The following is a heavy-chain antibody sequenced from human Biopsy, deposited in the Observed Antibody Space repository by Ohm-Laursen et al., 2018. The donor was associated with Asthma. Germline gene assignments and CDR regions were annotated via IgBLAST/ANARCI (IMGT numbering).Heavy chain of an antibody. Sequence: SLRLSCAASGFAFDNYAMSWARQAPGKGLEWVSSISGVSRYKYYSDSLRGRVTISRDNAKRTLHLQMSSLRVEDTAVYFCARDFAIGSGSPFHFWGPGTLVTVSS. CDR2: ISGVSRYK. V-gene: IGHV3-21*01. J-gene: IGHJ4*01. D-gene: IGHD3-10*01. CDR1: GFAFDNYA. CDR3: ARDFAIGSGSPFHF.